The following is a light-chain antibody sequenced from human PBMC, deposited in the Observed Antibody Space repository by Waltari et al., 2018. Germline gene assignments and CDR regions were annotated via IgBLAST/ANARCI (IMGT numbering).Light chain of an antibody. J-gene: IGKJ3*01. CDR2: CAS. CDR3: QQYNSYSPEVT. V-gene: IGKV1-5*01. CDR1: QSISSR. Sequence: DIQMTQSPSTLSASVGDRVTITCRASQSISSRLAWYQQKPGKAPKLLNYCASSLESGVPSRFSGSGSGTEFTLTISSLQPDDCATYYCQQYNSYSPEVTFGPGTKVDIK.